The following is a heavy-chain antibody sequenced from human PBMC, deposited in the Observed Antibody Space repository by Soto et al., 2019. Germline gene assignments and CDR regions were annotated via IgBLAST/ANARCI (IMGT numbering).Heavy chain of an antibody. Sequence: QVQLVQSGAEVKKPGASVKVSCKASGYTFTSYGISWVRQAPGQGLEWMGWISAYNGNTNYAQRLQGRVTMTTDTSTSTAYMELRSLRSDDTAVYYCAWGVATIRSPSYGMDVWGQGTTVTVSS. V-gene: IGHV1-18*04. CDR2: ISAYNGNT. D-gene: IGHD5-12*01. J-gene: IGHJ6*02. CDR1: GYTFTSYG. CDR3: AWGVATIRSPSYGMDV.